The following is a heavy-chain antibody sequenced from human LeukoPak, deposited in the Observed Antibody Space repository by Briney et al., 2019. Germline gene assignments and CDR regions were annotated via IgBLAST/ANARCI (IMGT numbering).Heavy chain of an antibody. CDR1: GFTFTTYE. V-gene: IGHV3-48*03. CDR3: ASLDGGGSGWFSFGY. Sequence: GGSLRLSCAASGFTFTTYERNWVRQAPGKGLEWVSYISTSGSDVDYADSVKGRFTTSRDNAKKSVYLQMTSLRVEDTAIYYCASLDGGGSGWFSFGYWGQGALVTVSS. D-gene: IGHD6-19*01. CDR2: ISTSGSDV. J-gene: IGHJ4*02.